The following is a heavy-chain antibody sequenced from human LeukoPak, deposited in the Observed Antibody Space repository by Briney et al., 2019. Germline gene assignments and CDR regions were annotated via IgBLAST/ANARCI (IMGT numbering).Heavy chain of an antibody. CDR1: GDTFTTYY. Sequence: ASVKVSCKASGDTFTTYYMNWARQAPGQGLEWMAIINPTGGTTDYAQKFHGRITVTTDTSTSTVYIELTTLRSEDTAVYYCARDALSYDYSWGSYRHLGIDPWGEGSLVTVSS. J-gene: IGHJ5*02. V-gene: IGHV1-46*01. D-gene: IGHD3-16*02. CDR2: INPTGGTT. CDR3: ARDALSYDYSWGSYRHLGIDP.